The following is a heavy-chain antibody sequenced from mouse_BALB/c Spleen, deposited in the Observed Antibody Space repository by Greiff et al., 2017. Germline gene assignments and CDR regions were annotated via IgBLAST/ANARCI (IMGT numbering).Heavy chain of an antibody. CDR3: TRYYYGSSPLDD. J-gene: IGHJ2*01. Sequence: EVQLQQSGTVLARPGASVKMSCKASGYTFTSYWMHWVKQRPGQGLEWIGAIYPGNSDTSYNQKFKGKAKLTAVTSTSTAYMELSSLTNEDSAVYYCTRYYYGSSPLDDWGQGTTLTVSA. CDR2: IYPGNSDT. CDR1: GYTFTSYW. D-gene: IGHD1-1*01. V-gene: IGHV1-5*01.